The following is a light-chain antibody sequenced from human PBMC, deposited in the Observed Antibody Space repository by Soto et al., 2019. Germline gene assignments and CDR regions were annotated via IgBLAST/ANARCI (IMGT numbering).Light chain of an antibody. V-gene: IGKV3-11*01. J-gene: IGKJ1*01. Sequence: EIVLTQSPATLSLSPGARATLSCRASQSVSTYLAWYQQKPGQAPRLLISDASNRATGIPARFSGSGSGTDFPLTIRSLEPEDFAVYYCQQRSAWPPAFGQGTKVEV. CDR2: DAS. CDR1: QSVSTY. CDR3: QQRSAWPPA.